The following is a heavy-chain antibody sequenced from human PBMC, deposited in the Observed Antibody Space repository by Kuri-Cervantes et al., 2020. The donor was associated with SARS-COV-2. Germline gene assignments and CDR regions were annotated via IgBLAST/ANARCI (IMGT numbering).Heavy chain of an antibody. V-gene: IGHV3-74*01. CDR1: GFSFSSYW. Sequence: GESLKISCAASGFSFSSYWMHWVRQAPGKGLVWVSRIYTEGSIASYADSVKGRFTISRDNAKNTLFLQMNSLRAEDTAVYYCARDVDPYYDYWSGSAGYWGQGTLVTVSS. CDR2: IYTEGSIA. J-gene: IGHJ4*02. CDR3: ARDVDPYYDYWSGSAGY. D-gene: IGHD3-3*01.